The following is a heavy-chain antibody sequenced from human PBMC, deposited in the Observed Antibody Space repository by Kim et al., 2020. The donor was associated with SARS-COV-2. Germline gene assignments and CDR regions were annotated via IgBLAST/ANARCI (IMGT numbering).Heavy chain of an antibody. CDR1: GYSFPNYW. V-gene: IGHV5-51*01. Sequence: GESLKISCRVSGYSFPNYWIGWVRQMPGKGLEWMGIIYPVDSDTRYSPSFQGQVTISADRSTNTAYLQWSSLKASDTAIYYCARHSDPQDYYGSGRYPDYWGQGTLVTVSS. CDR2: IYPVDSDT. D-gene: IGHD3-10*01. CDR3: ARHSDPQDYYGSGRYPDY. J-gene: IGHJ4*02.